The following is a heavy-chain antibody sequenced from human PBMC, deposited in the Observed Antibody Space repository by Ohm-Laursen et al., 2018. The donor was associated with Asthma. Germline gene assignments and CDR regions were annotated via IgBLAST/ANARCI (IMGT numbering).Heavy chain of an antibody. CDR3: ARIGPEWELPGREYSLHH. Sequence: SLRLSCAASGFTFSSYKMHWVRQAPGKGLEWVASISTASTFIYYADSVRGRFTTSRDNARNLVFLQMDSLRAEDTALYYCARIGPEWELPGREYSLHHWGEGTLVTVSS. V-gene: IGHV3-21*01. CDR1: GFTFSSYK. D-gene: IGHD1-26*01. J-gene: IGHJ1*01. CDR2: ISTASTFI.